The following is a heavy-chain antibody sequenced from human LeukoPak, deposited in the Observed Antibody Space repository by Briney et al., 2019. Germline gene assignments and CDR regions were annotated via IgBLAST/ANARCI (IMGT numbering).Heavy chain of an antibody. D-gene: IGHD6-13*01. V-gene: IGHV4-34*01. J-gene: IGHJ5*02. CDR1: GGSFSGYY. CDR2: INHSGST. Sequence: PSETLSLTCAVYGGSFSGYYWSWIRQPPGKGLEWIGEINHSGSTNYNPSLKSRVTISVDTSKNQFSLKLSSVTAADTAVYYCARDTAAAGAVDWFDPWGQGTLVTVSS. CDR3: ARDTAAAGAVDWFDP.